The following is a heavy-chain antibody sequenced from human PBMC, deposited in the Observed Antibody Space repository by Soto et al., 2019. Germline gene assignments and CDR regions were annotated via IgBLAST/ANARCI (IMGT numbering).Heavy chain of an antibody. J-gene: IGHJ4*02. CDR1: GGTFSSYA. D-gene: IGHD3-10*01. CDR2: IIPIFGTA. V-gene: IGHV1-69*06. Sequence: GASVKVSCKASGGTFSSYAISWVRQAPGQGLEWMGGIIPIFGTANYAQKFQGRVTITADKSTSTAYMELSSLRSEDTAVYYCAIPVRGVIRYYFDYWGQGTLVTVSS. CDR3: AIPVRGVIRYYFDY.